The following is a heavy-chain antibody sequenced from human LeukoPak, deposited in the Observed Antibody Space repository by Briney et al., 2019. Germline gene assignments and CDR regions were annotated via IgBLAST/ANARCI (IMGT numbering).Heavy chain of an antibody. D-gene: IGHD6-19*01. V-gene: IGHV1-8*03. CDR1: GYTFMSYD. J-gene: IGHJ4*02. Sequence: ASVNVSCKASGYTFMSYDISWVRQATGQGLEWMGWMNPNSGNTGYAQKFQGRVTITRDTSISTAYMELSSLRSEDTAVYFCARGLPYSSGWSQFDYWGQGTLVTVSS. CDR2: MNPNSGNT. CDR3: ARGLPYSSGWSQFDY.